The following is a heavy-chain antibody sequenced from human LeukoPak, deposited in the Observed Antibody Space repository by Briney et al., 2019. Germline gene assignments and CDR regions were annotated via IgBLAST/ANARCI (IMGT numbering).Heavy chain of an antibody. J-gene: IGHJ4*02. Sequence: ASVKVSCKASGYTFNSYGISWVRQAPGQGLEWMAWISGYNGKTNYAQKFQGRGTMTTDRSTSTAYMELRSLTSNDTAVYYCARSDVWGELHLDYWGQGTLVTVSS. CDR3: ARSDVWGELHLDY. CDR1: GYTFNSYG. CDR2: ISGYNGKT. D-gene: IGHD3-16*01. V-gene: IGHV1-18*01.